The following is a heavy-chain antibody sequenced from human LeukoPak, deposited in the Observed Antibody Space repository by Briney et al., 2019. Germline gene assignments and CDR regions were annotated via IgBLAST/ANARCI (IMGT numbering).Heavy chain of an antibody. CDR3: AKAGHIGWDYFDY. CDR2: ISGSGGST. V-gene: IGHV3-23*01. D-gene: IGHD3-16*01. Sequence: GGTLRLSCAASGFTFSSYGMSWVRQAPGKGLEWVSAISGSGGSTFYADSVKGRFTISRDNSKNTLYLQMNSLRAEDTAVYYCAKAGHIGWDYFDYWGQGTLVTVSS. CDR1: GFTFSSYG. J-gene: IGHJ4*02.